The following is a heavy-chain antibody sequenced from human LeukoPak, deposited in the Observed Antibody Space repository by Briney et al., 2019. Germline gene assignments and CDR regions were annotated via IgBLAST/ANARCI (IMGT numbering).Heavy chain of an antibody. CDR1: GFTFSRYW. V-gene: IGHV3-7*01. J-gene: IGHJ4*02. D-gene: IGHD3-22*01. CDR2: IKKDGSEK. CDR3: ARDRNYYDSSGYYYY. Sequence: GGSLRLSCAASGFTFSRYWMSWVRQAPGKGLEWVANIKKDGSEKYYVDSVKGRFTISRDNAKNSLYLQMNSLRAEDTAVYYCARDRNYYDSSGYYYYWGQGTLVTVSS.